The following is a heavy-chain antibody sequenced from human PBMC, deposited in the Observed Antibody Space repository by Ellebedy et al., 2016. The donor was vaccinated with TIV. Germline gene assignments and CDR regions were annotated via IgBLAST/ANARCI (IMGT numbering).Heavy chain of an antibody. Sequence: SLKISXAASGFIFDDYGMHWVRQAPGKGLEWVSGISWNSGSIGYADSVKGRFTISRDNAKNSLYLQMNSLRAEDTALYYCAKGRRYCSSTSCYYFDYWGQGTLVTVSS. CDR3: AKGRRYCSSTSCYYFDY. V-gene: IGHV3-9*01. D-gene: IGHD2-2*01. J-gene: IGHJ4*02. CDR2: ISWNSGSI. CDR1: GFIFDDYG.